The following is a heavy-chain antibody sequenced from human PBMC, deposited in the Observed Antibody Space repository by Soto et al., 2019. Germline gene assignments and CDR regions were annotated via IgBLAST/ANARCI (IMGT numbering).Heavy chain of an antibody. CDR3: AKSWGDTWEQSAFNI. J-gene: IGHJ3*02. V-gene: IGHV3-23*01. D-gene: IGHD5-18*01. CDR1: GFSFSSYS. CDR2: TSGTGYST. Sequence: DVQLLESGGGLVQPGGSLRLSCAASGFSFSSYSMSWVRQAPGKGLEWVSGTSGTGYSTYYVDSVKGRFTISRDNSQNTSYLEMNSLRAEDTAVYYCAKSWGDTWEQSAFNIWGQGTMVTVSS.